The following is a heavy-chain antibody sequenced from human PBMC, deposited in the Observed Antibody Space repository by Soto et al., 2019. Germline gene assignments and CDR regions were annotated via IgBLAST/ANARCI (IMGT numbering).Heavy chain of an antibody. CDR1: GYTFTSYD. CDR2: MNPNSGNT. J-gene: IGHJ4*02. CDR3: ARGALVGYSYGWDH. D-gene: IGHD5-18*01. V-gene: IGHV1-8*01. Sequence: QVQLVQSGAEVKKPGASVKVSCKASGYTFTSYDINWVRQATGQGLEWMGWMNPNSGNTGYAQKFQGGVTMPRNTSISTAYMERSSLGSEGTAVYYCARGALVGYSYGWDHWGQGTLVTVST.